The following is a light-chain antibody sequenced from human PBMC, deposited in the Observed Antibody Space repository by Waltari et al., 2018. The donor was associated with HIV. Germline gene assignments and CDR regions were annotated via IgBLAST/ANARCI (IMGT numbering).Light chain of an antibody. CDR3: MQAVEKWT. V-gene: IGKV2-28*01. CDR1: QSLLHSNGYTY. J-gene: IGKJ1*01. CDR2: VAS. Sequence: IVMTQSSLALSVYPGEPAACPFRSNQSLLHSNGYTYLDWYVKKPGQSPQLLIFVASRRASGVPDRFSGSASGTDFTLKISRVEAEDVGVYYCMQAVEKWTFGPGTKVEI.